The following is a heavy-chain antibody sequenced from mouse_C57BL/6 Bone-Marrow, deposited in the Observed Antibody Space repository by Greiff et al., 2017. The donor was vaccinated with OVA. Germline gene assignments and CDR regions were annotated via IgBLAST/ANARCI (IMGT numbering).Heavy chain of an antibody. J-gene: IGHJ3*01. CDR1: GFTFSDYG. CDR2: ISSGSSNI. V-gene: IGHV5-17*01. CDR3: ASDLFAY. Sequence: EVKLVESGGGLVKPGGSLKLSCAASGFTFSDYGMHWVRQAPETGLEWVAYISSGSSNIYYADTVKGRFTISRDNAKTTLFLHMTSLRSADTAMYYCASDLFAYWGQGTLVTVSA.